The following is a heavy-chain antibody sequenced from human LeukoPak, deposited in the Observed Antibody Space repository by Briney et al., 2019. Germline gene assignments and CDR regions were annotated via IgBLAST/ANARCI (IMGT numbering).Heavy chain of an antibody. J-gene: IGHJ4*02. Sequence: GGSLRLSCAAPGFTFSSYSMNWVRQAPGKGLEWVSYITLSRSTIYYADSVEGRFTISRDNSKNTLYLQMNSLRAEDTAVYYCAKYSGGSYRTFFDYWGQGTLVTVSS. CDR2: ITLSRSTI. D-gene: IGHD1-26*01. V-gene: IGHV3-48*01. CDR1: GFTFSSYS. CDR3: AKYSGGSYRTFFDY.